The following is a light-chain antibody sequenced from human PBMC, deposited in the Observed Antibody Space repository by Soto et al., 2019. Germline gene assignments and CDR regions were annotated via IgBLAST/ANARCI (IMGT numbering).Light chain of an antibody. CDR3: MQALQTRWT. CDR1: QSLLHSNGYNY. V-gene: IGKV2-28*01. Sequence: EIVMTQSPLSLPVTAGEPASISCMSGQSLLHSNGYNYLDWYLQKTGQPPPLLIYLGSNRSSGVPQRLSGSGSGKHFTMKLSRVEAEDVGVYYCMQALQTRWTFGQGPKVDIK. J-gene: IGKJ1*01. CDR2: LGS.